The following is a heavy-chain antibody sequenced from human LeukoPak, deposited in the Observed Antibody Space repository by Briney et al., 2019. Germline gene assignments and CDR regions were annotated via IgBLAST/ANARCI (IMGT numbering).Heavy chain of an antibody. CDR3: ARLHLYNTGGYSLYYFAY. Sequence: EPLKISCMGSGYSFSNYCIGWVGHIPGKGLEWMGIIYPDDSATRSSPSFHGQLTISAGESISTAYLQWSSLQASDTAIYYCARLHLYNTGGYSLYYFAYWGQGTLVTVSS. V-gene: IGHV5-51*01. D-gene: IGHD3-22*01. J-gene: IGHJ4*02. CDR2: IYPDDSAT. CDR1: GYSFSNYC.